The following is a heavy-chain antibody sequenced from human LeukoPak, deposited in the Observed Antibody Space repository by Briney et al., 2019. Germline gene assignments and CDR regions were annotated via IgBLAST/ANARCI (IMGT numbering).Heavy chain of an antibody. D-gene: IGHD6-13*01. CDR3: ARGVSTWYRIDY. J-gene: IGHJ4*02. Sequence: GGSLRLSCVASGFPFSSYSFHWVRQAPGKGLEWVALLSYDGSIKHYADSVKGRFTLSRDNSNSSVYLQMDSLKADDTAVYYCARGVSTWYRIDYWGQGTLLTVSS. CDR2: LSYDGSIK. V-gene: IGHV3-30*01. CDR1: GFPFSSYS.